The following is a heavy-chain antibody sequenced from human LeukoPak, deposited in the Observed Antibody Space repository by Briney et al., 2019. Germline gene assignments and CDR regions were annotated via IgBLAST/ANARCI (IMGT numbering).Heavy chain of an antibody. D-gene: IGHD3-3*01. CDR1: GGSISSGGYY. CDR2: IYYSGST. J-gene: IGHJ4*02. CDR3: ARADLFGVVIYFDY. V-gene: IGHV4-31*03. Sequence: SETLSLTCTVSGGSISSGGYYWSWIRQHPGKGLEWIGYIYYSGSTYYNPSLESRVTISVDTSKNQFSLKLSFVTAADTAVYYCARADLFGVVIYFDYWGQGTLVTVSS.